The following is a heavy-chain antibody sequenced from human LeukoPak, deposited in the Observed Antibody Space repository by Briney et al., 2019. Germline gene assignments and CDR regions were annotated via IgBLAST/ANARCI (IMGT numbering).Heavy chain of an antibody. CDR2: IYHSGSA. Sequence: SETLSLTCTVTGYSISSGYYWGWIRQPPGKGLEWIGSIYHSGSAYYNPSLKSRVTISVDTSKNQFSLKLSSVTAADTAVYYCARVGNDFWSGYLLDYWGQGTLVTVSS. CDR1: GYSISSGYY. V-gene: IGHV4-38-2*02. D-gene: IGHD3-3*01. CDR3: ARVGNDFWSGYLLDY. J-gene: IGHJ4*02.